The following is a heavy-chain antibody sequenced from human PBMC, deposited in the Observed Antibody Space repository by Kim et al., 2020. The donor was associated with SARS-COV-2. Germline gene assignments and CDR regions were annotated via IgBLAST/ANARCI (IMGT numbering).Heavy chain of an antibody. D-gene: IGHD2-2*01. CDR2: ISYDGSNK. CDR3: AKSDCSSTSHTEEYYYYYYGMDV. Sequence: GGSLRLSCAASGFTFSSYGMHWVRQAPGKGLEWVAVISYDGSNKYYADSVKGRFTISRDNSKNTLYLQMNSLRAEDTAVYYCAKSDCSSTSHTEEYYYYYYGMDVWGQGTTVTVSS. V-gene: IGHV3-30*18. J-gene: IGHJ6*02. CDR1: GFTFSSYG.